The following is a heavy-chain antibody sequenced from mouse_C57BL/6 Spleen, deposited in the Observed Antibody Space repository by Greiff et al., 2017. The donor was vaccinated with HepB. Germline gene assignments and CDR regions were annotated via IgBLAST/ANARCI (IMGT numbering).Heavy chain of an antibody. Sequence: VQLQQPGAELVKPGASVKMSCKASGYTFTSYWITWVKQRPGQGLEWIGDIYPGSGSTNYNEKFKSKATLTVDTSSSTAYMQLSSLTSEDSAFYYCARPDSYYYGSSDWYFDVWGTGTTVTVSS. CDR2: IYPGSGST. CDR3: ARPDSYYYGSSDWYFDV. V-gene: IGHV1-55*01. J-gene: IGHJ1*03. CDR1: GYTFTSYW. D-gene: IGHD1-1*01.